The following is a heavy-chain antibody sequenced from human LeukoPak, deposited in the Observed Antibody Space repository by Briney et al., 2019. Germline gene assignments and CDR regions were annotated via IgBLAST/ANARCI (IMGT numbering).Heavy chain of an antibody. Sequence: ESGPTLVKPTQTLTLTCTFSGFSPSTSGVGVGWIRQPPGKALEWLALIYWDDDKRYSPSLKSRLTITKDTSKNQVVLTMTNMDPVDTATYYCAHRRGGRGRSSGWYWFDPWGQGTLVTVSS. J-gene: IGHJ5*02. CDR2: IYWDDDK. CDR3: AHRRGGRGRSSGWYWFDP. V-gene: IGHV2-5*02. CDR1: GFSPSTSGVG. D-gene: IGHD6-19*01.